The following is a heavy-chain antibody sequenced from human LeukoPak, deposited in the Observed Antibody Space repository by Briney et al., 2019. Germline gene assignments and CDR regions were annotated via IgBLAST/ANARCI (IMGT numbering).Heavy chain of an antibody. CDR3: ATDLDHDSSGSMADY. J-gene: IGHJ4*02. D-gene: IGHD3-22*01. CDR1: GFTFSTYA. Sequence: GGSLRLSCAASGFTFSTYAMNWVRQAPGKGLEWVSSISKSSGYIKYADSVRGRFTISRDNSKNTLYLQMNSLRAEDTAVYYCATDLDHDSSGSMADYWGQGTLVTVSS. CDR2: ISKSSGYI. V-gene: IGHV3-21*01.